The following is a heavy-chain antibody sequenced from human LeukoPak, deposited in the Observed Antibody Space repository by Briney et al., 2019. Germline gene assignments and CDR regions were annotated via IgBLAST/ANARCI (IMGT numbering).Heavy chain of an antibody. CDR3: ARGCSGGSCFNHFDY. CDR1: GYTFTDYT. Sequence: ASVKVSCKASGYTFTDYTMHWLRQAPGQRLDWMGWINGGSGNTKYSPEFQGRVTITRDTSASTAYMELSSLRSEDTAVYYCARGCSGGSCFNHFDYWGQGTLVTVSS. D-gene: IGHD2-15*01. V-gene: IGHV1-3*01. J-gene: IGHJ4*02. CDR2: INGGSGNT.